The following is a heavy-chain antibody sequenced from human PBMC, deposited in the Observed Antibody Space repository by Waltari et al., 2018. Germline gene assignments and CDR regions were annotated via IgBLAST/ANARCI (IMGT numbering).Heavy chain of an antibody. CDR3: ATTAAGWFDP. CDR1: GYTFTEYG. CDR2: ISPYSGHT. D-gene: IGHD6-19*01. Sequence: RLVQSGTEVKKPGASVKVSCKPFGYTFTEYGVTWMRQDPGKGLEWVGWISPYSGHTNFPQRLQGRLSLTTDTSTGTAYLELGSLRSDDTGVYYCATTAAGWFDPWGPGSLVTVSS. J-gene: IGHJ5*02. V-gene: IGHV1-18*01.